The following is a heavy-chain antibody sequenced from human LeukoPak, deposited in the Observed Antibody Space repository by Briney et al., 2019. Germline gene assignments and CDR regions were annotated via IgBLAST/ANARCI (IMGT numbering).Heavy chain of an antibody. J-gene: IGHJ4*02. V-gene: IGHV1-2*02. CDR1: GGTFSRYA. CDR2: INPNSGGT. CDR3: ARDFFVVVPAAPLYYFDY. Sequence: ASVKVSCKASGGTFSRYAISWVRQAPGQGLEWMGWINPNSGGTNYAQKFQGRVTMTRDTSISTAYMELSRLRSDDTAVYYCARDFFVVVPAAPLYYFDYWGQGTLVTVSS. D-gene: IGHD2-2*01.